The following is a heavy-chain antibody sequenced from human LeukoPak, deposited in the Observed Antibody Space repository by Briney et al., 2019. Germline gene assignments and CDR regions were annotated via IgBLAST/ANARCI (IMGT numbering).Heavy chain of an antibody. CDR3: ARVSGSGWYVFDY. Sequence: GGSLRLSCAASGFTFSSYAMHWVRQAPGKGLEWVAVISYDGSNKYYADSVKGRFTISRDNSKNTLYLQMNSLRAEDTAVYYCARVSGSGWYVFDYWGQGTLVTVSS. CDR2: ISYDGSNK. D-gene: IGHD6-19*01. CDR1: GFTFSSYA. J-gene: IGHJ4*02. V-gene: IGHV3-30-3*01.